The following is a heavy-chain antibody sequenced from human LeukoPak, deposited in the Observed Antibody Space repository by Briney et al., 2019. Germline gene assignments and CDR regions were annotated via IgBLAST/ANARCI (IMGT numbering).Heavy chain of an antibody. CDR2: VSAYNGNT. J-gene: IGHJ3*02. Sequence: GASVKVSCKASGYTFTSYGLSWVRQAPGQGLEWMGWVSAYNGNTYHAQNLQGRVTMTTDTSTSTAYMELRSLRSDDTAVYYCARDRELGYCSSTSCYGHHAFDIWGQGTMVTVSS. D-gene: IGHD2-2*01. V-gene: IGHV1-18*01. CDR1: GYTFTSYG. CDR3: ARDRELGYCSSTSCYGHHAFDI.